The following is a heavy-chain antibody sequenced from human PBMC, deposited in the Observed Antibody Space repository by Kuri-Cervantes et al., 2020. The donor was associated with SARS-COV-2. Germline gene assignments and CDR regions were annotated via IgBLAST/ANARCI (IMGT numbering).Heavy chain of an antibody. CDR1: GYTCIHFD. CDR2: ISAYNGNT. Sequence: ASVKVSCKASGYTCIHFDLNWVGQAPGQGLEWMGRISAYNGNTNYAQKFQGRVTMTTDTSTSTAYMDLRSLRSDDTAVYYCARSGSAPYYYYGMDVWGQGTTVTVSS. J-gene: IGHJ6*02. V-gene: IGHV1-18*01. CDR3: ARSGSAPYYYYGMDV. D-gene: IGHD3-10*01.